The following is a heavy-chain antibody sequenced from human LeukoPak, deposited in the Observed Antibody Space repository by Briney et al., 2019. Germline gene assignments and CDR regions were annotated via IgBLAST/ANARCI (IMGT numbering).Heavy chain of an antibody. Sequence: GGSLRLSCAASGFTFSSYSLNWVRQAPGKGLEWVSSISGSSSYIYYADSVKGRFTISRDNAKNSLYLQMNSLRAEDTAVYYCARDRGVLMVYASYDAFDIWGQGTMVTVSS. J-gene: IGHJ3*02. V-gene: IGHV3-21*01. CDR2: ISGSSSYI. D-gene: IGHD2-8*01. CDR3: ARDRGVLMVYASYDAFDI. CDR1: GFTFSSYS.